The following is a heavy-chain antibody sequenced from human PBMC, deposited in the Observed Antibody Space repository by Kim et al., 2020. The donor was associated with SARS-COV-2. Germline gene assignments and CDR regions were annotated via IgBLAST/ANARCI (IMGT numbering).Heavy chain of an antibody. Sequence: SYAQKVQGRVSMTEDTSTDTAYMELSSLRSEDTAVYYCATAVRPAGPFDYWGQGTLVTVSS. J-gene: IGHJ4*02. CDR3: ATAVRPAGPFDY. V-gene: IGHV1-24*01.